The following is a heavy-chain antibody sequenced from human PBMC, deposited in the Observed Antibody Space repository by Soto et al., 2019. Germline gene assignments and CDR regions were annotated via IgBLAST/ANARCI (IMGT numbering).Heavy chain of an antibody. Sequence: ASVKVSCKASGYTFTSYDINWVRQATGQGLEWMGWMNPNSGNTGYAQKFQGRVTMTRNTSISTAYMELSSLRSEDTAVYYCAVGGEKLVAATPRRWGQGTLVTVSS. J-gene: IGHJ4*02. D-gene: IGHD2-15*01. CDR3: AVGGEKLVAATPRR. V-gene: IGHV1-8*01. CDR2: MNPNSGNT. CDR1: GYTFTSYD.